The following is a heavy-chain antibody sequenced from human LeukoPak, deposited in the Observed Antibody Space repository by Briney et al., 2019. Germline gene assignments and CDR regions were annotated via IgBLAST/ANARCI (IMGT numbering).Heavy chain of an antibody. Sequence: GGSLRLSCAASGFTFSSYGMHWVRQAPGKGLEWVAVISYDGSNKYYADSVKGRFTISRDNSKNTLYLQMNSLRAEDTAVYYCAKGITMIVVANDAFDIWDQGTMVTVSS. CDR3: AKGITMIVVANDAFDI. CDR1: GFTFSSYG. D-gene: IGHD3-22*01. CDR2: ISYDGSNK. V-gene: IGHV3-30*18. J-gene: IGHJ3*02.